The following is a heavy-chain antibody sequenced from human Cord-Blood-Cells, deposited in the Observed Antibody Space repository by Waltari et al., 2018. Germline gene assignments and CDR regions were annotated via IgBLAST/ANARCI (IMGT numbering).Heavy chain of an antibody. D-gene: IGHD6-6*01. CDR1: GGSFSGYY. CDR3: ASPIYSSSS. Sequence: QVQLQQWGAGLLKPSETLSLTRAVYGGSFSGYYWSWIRQPPGKGLEWIGEINHSGSTNYNPSLKSRVTISVDTSKNQFSLKLSSVTAADTAVYYCASPIYSSSSWGQGTLVTVSS. CDR2: INHSGST. J-gene: IGHJ5*02. V-gene: IGHV4-34*01.